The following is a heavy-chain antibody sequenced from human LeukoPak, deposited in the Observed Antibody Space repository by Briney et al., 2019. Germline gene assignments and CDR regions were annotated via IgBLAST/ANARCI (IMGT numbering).Heavy chain of an antibody. D-gene: IGHD3-22*01. V-gene: IGHV3-21*01. CDR1: GFTFSSYS. CDR3: ARTHPYYYDSSGYAFDI. Sequence: GGSLRLSCAASGFTFSSYSMNWVRQAPGKGLEWVSSISSSSSYIYYADSVKGRFTISRDNAKNSLYLQMNSLRAEDTAVYYCARTHPYYYDSSGYAFDIWGQGTMVTVSS. CDR2: ISSSSSYI. J-gene: IGHJ3*02.